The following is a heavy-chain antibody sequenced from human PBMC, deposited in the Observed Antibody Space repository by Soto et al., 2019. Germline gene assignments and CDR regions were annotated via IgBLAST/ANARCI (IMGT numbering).Heavy chain of an antibody. CDR1: AGSLSCYF. CDR2: IYYSGST. D-gene: IGHD3-22*01. J-gene: IGHJ4*01. V-gene: IGHV4-59*01. Sequence: TSETLSLTCTVSAGSLSCYFWSWIRQPPGKGLEWIGYIYYSGSTNYTPSLKSRVTMSVDTSKNQISLKLRPVTASDTALSYCAREMYTSVYSHFDHWGHGTGVTL. CDR3: AREMYTSVYSHFDH.